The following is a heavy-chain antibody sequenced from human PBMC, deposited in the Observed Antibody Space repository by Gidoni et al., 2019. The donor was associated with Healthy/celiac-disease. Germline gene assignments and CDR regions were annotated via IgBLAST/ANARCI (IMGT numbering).Heavy chain of an antibody. CDR1: GFTFSSYA. V-gene: IGHV3-30*01. Sequence: QVQLVESGGGVVQPGRSLRLSCAASGFTFSSYAMHWVRQAPGKGLEWVAVISYDGSNKYYADSVKGRFTISRDNSKNTLYLQMNSLRAEDTAVYYCARVDTAMVTLGWFDPWGQGTLVTVSS. J-gene: IGHJ5*02. CDR3: ARVDTAMVTLGWFDP. CDR2: ISYDGSNK. D-gene: IGHD5-18*01.